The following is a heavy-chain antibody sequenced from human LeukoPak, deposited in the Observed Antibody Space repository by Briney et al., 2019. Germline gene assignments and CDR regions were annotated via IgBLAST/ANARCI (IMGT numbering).Heavy chain of an antibody. CDR1: GFTFSSYA. J-gene: IGHJ4*02. CDR3: AILMSRIQYYYGSGSYSHDY. Sequence: PGGSLRLSCAASGFTFSSYAMSWVRQAPGKGLEWVSAISGSGGSTYYADSVKGRFTISRDNSKNTLYLQMNSLRAEDTAVYYFAILMSRIQYYYGSGSYSHDYWGQGTVVTVSS. V-gene: IGHV3-23*01. D-gene: IGHD3-10*01. CDR2: ISGSGGST.